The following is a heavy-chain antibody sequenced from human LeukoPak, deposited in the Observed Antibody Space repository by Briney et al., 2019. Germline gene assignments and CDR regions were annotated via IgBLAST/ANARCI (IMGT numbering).Heavy chain of an antibody. D-gene: IGHD3-10*01. CDR3: ARDFTLYGSGTYYNVFDY. V-gene: IGHV1-2*02. J-gene: IGHJ4*02. CDR2: INPNSGGT. CDR1: GYPFTGYY. Sequence: GASVKVSCKASGYPFTGYYIHWVRQAPGQGLEWMGWINPNSGGTNYAQKFQGRVTMTRDTSISTAYMELSRLRSDDTAVYYCARDFTLYGSGTYYNVFDYWGQGTLVTVSS.